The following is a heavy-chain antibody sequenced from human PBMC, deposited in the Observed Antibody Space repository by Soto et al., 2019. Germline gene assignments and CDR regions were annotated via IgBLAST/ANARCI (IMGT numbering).Heavy chain of an antibody. CDR2: IYYSGST. J-gene: IGHJ5*02. D-gene: IGHD4-17*01. CDR1: GGSISSGEYY. CDR3: ARDYGDYWNWFDP. V-gene: IGHV4-30-4*01. Sequence: SETLSLTCTVSGGSISSGEYYGSWIRQPPGKGLEWIGYIYYSGSTYYNPSLKSRVTISVDTSKNQFSLKLSSVTAADTAVYYCARDYGDYWNWFDPWGQGTLVTVSS.